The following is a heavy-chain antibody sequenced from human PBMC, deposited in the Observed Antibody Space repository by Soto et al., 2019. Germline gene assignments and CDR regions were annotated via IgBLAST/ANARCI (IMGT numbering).Heavy chain of an antibody. D-gene: IGHD3-3*01. CDR3: AREMTIFGVAPGGGVDA. V-gene: IGHV4-30-2*01. Sequence: SETLSLTCAVSGGSINTFDFSWSWIRQPPGRGLEWIGSIYQSGRTYYIPSLKSRVTMSLEKSKNQFSLKINSVVAADTAIYYCAREMTIFGVAPGGGVDACGPGTTLTVSS. CDR2: IYQSGRT. J-gene: IGHJ6*02. CDR1: GGSINTFDFS.